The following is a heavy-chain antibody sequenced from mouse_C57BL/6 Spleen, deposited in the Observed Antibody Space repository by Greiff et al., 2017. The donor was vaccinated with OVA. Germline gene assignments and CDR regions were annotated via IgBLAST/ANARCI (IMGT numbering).Heavy chain of an antibody. J-gene: IGHJ2*01. D-gene: IGHD2-3*01. Sequence: DVMLVESGGDLVKPGGSLKLSCAASGFTFSSYGMSWVRQTPDKRLEWVATISSGGSYTYYPDSVKGRFTISRDNAKNTLYLQMSSLKSEDTAMYYCASDGYPYFDYWGQGTTLTVSS. CDR3: ASDGYPYFDY. CDR1: GFTFSSYG. V-gene: IGHV5-6*02. CDR2: ISSGGSYT.